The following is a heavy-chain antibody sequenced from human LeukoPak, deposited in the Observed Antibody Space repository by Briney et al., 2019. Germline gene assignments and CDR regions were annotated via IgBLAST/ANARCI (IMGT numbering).Heavy chain of an antibody. Sequence: GGSLRLSCAASGFTFSPYSMNWVRQAPGKGLEWVSSISSSSSYIYYADSVKGRFTISRDNAKNSLYLQMNSLRAEDTAVYYCARDKIVGATHFDYWGQGTLVTVSS. V-gene: IGHV3-21*01. CDR1: GFTFSPYS. J-gene: IGHJ4*02. CDR3: ARDKIVGATHFDY. D-gene: IGHD1-26*01. CDR2: ISSSSSYI.